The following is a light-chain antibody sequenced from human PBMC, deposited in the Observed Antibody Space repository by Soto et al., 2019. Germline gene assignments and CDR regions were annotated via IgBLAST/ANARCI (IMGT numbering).Light chain of an antibody. V-gene: IGKV1-27*01. Sequence: DIQMTQSPSSLSASVGDRVTITCRASQGISNDLALYQQQPGKGPTLLIYVASTLQSGVPSRFSGSGSGTDFTLTISSLQPEDVATYYCQKYKSAPWTCGQGPKVEIK. CDR2: VAS. CDR1: QGISND. CDR3: QKYKSAPWT. J-gene: IGKJ1*01.